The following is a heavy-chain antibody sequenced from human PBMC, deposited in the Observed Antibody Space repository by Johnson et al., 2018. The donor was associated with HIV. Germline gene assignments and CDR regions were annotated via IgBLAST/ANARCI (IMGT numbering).Heavy chain of an antibody. D-gene: IGHD3-16*02. V-gene: IGHV3-7*05. Sequence: VQLVESGGGVVQPGGSLRLSCAATGFTFGIYWMAWVRQAPGKGLEWVANINQDGSENYYVDSVKGRFTISRDNAKSALYLQVHSLRVEDTAVYYCARDVMGDGTYPPDAFDIWGQGTMVTVSS. CDR3: ARDVMGDGTYPPDAFDI. J-gene: IGHJ3*02. CDR2: INQDGSEN. CDR1: GFTFGIYW.